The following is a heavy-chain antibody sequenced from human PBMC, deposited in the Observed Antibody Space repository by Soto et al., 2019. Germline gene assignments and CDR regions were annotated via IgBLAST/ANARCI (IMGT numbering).Heavy chain of an antibody. CDR2: MHTSGST. D-gene: IGHD2-2*01. J-gene: IGHJ4*02. V-gene: IGHV4-4*07. Sequence: SETLSLTCTVSGGSIRGYYWSWIRQSAGMGLEWIGRMHTSGSTNYNPSLKSRVTFSVDMSKNQISLKLTSVTAADTALYYCVRASMPKAHFDSWGQGTLVTVSS. CDR3: VRASMPKAHFDS. CDR1: GGSIRGYY.